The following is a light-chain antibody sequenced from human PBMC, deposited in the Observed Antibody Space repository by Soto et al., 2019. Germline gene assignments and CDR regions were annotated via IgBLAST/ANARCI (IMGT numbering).Light chain of an antibody. CDR1: QSVNSY. CDR3: QQRSNWPLT. V-gene: IGKV3-11*01. Sequence: EIVLTQSPATLSLSPGERATLSCRASQSVNSYLAWYQQKPGQAPRLLIYDASNRATGIPGRFSGSVSGTDFTLTVSSLEPEEFAVYYCQQRSNWPLTFGGGTKVEIK. CDR2: DAS. J-gene: IGKJ4*01.